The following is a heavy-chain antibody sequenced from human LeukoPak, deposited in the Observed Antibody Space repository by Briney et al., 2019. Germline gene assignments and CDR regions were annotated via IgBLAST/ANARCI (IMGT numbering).Heavy chain of an antibody. CDR3: ARDPLARGYYDSSGYYYGDY. D-gene: IGHD3-22*01. CDR1: GYTLSSYA. CDR2: ISYDGSNK. J-gene: IGHJ4*02. V-gene: IGHV3-30-3*01. Sequence: GGCLRLSCAASGYTLSSYATHWVRKAPGKGLEWVAVISYDGSNKYYADSVKGRFTISRDNSKNTLYLQMNSLRAEDTAVYYCARDPLARGYYDSSGYYYGDYWGQGTLVTASS.